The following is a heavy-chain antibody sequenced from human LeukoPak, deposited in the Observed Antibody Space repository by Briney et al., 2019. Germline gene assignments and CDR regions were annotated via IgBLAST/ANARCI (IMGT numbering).Heavy chain of an antibody. CDR2: INPNSGGT. Sequence: ASVKVSCKASGYTFTGYYMHWVQQAPGQGLEWMGWINPNSGGTNYAHKFQGRVTMTRDTSISTAYMELSRLRSDDTAVYYCARQGSSGGGYFDYWGQGTLVTVSS. J-gene: IGHJ4*02. D-gene: IGHD3-22*01. V-gene: IGHV1-2*02. CDR3: ARQGSSGGGYFDY. CDR1: GYTFTGYY.